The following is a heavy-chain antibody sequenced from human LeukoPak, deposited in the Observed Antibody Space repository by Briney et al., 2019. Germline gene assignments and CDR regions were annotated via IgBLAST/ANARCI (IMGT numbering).Heavy chain of an antibody. D-gene: IGHD1-26*01. CDR2: IYYSGST. CDR3: ARGRYSGNYYWFDP. Sequence: SETLSLTCTVSGGSISSYYWSWIRQPPGKGLEWIGNIYYSGSTNYNPSLKSRVTISVDTSKNQFFLKLSSVTAADTAVYYCARGRYSGNYYWFDPWGQGTPVTVSS. J-gene: IGHJ5*02. V-gene: IGHV4-59*01. CDR1: GGSISSYY.